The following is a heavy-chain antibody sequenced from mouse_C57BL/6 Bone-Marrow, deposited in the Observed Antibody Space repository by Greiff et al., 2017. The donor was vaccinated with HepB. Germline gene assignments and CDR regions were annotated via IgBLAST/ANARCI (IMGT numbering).Heavy chain of an antibody. Sequence: VQLQQSGAELVRPGASVTLSCKASGYTFTDYEMHWVKQTPVHGLEWIGAIDPETGGTAYNQKFKGKAILTADKSSSTAYIELRSLPSEDSAVYYCTSFPPYYGSSHWYFDVWGTGTTVTVSS. CDR2: IDPETGGT. CDR1: GYTFTDYE. CDR3: TSFPPYYGSSHWYFDV. V-gene: IGHV1-15*01. D-gene: IGHD1-1*01. J-gene: IGHJ1*03.